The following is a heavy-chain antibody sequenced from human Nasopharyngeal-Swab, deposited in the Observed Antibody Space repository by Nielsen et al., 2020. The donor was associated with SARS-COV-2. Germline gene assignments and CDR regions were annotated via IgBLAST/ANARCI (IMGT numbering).Heavy chain of an antibody. CDR3: AREAHDYSNYRRGTEWFDP. V-gene: IGHV3-7*01. CDR1: GYSFRTYG. CDR2: IKQGGGET. J-gene: IGHJ5*02. D-gene: IGHD4-11*01. Sequence: GESLKISCVASGYSFRTYGMSWVRQAPGKGLEWLATIKQGGGETYYVDSVKGRFTISSDNSKNSVYLQINSLRAEDTAVYYCAREAHDYSNYRRGTEWFDPWGQGTLVTVSS.